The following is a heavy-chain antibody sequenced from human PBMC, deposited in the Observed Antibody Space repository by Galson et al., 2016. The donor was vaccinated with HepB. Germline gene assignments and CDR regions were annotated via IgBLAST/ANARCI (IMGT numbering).Heavy chain of an antibody. J-gene: IGHJ4*02. D-gene: IGHD3-10*01. CDR3: ATGNYYHSRSPTY. CDR2: YVPEDGNT. V-gene: IGHV1-24*01. CDR1: GYPLSDLS. Sequence: SVKVSCKVSGYPLSDLSMHWVRQAPGKGLEWLGGYVPEDGNTGYAQNFQGRVTMTEDTSTDTAYMELNSLKEEDTAVYYCATGNYYHSRSPTYWGQGTLVTVSS.